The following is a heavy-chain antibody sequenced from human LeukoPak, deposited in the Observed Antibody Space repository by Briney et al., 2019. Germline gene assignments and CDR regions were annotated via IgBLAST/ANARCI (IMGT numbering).Heavy chain of an antibody. J-gene: IGHJ5*02. D-gene: IGHD2-15*01. CDR2: INHSGST. V-gene: IGHV4-34*01. Sequence: SETLSLTCAVYGGSFSGYYWSWIRQPPGKGLEWIGEINHSGSTNYNPSLKSRVTISVDTSKNQFSLKLSSVTAADTAVYYCATSYRSGGSCYSGWFDPWGQGTLVTVSS. CDR3: ATSYRSGGSCYSGWFDP. CDR1: GGSFSGYY.